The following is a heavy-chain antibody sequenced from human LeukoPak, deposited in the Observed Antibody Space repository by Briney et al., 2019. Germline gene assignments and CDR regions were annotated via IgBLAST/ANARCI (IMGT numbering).Heavy chain of an antibody. CDR1: GLTFSNYW. J-gene: IGHJ4*02. D-gene: IGHD6-13*01. CDR3: AKDPYSSSWYGGDGHYFDY. Sequence: GGSLRLSCAASGLTFSNYWMSWVRQGPGKGLEWVANIKHDGSEKYYIDSVKGRFTISRDNAKNSVYLQMNSLRAEDTAVYYCAKDPYSSSWYGGDGHYFDYWGQGTLVTVSS. CDR2: IKHDGSEK. V-gene: IGHV3-7*01.